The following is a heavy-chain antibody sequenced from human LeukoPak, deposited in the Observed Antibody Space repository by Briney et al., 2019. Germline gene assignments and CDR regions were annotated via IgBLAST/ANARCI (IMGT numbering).Heavy chain of an antibody. D-gene: IGHD1-1*01. CDR2: IYTSGST. J-gene: IGHJ4*02. V-gene: IGHV4-61*02. CDR3: ARGHDLFYY. Sequence: PSETLSLTCTVSGGSISSDSDYWSWIRQPAGKGLEWIGRIYTSGSTNYNPSLKSRVTMSVDTSKNQFSLKLSSVTAADTAVYYCARGHDLFYYWGQGTLVTVSS. CDR1: GGSISSDSDY.